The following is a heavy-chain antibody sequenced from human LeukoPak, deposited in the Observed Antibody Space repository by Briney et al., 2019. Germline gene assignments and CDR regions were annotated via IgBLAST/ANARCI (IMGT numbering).Heavy chain of an antibody. D-gene: IGHD6-13*01. CDR2: ISGSGGST. CDR3: AKDPNPFHSSSWYLDY. V-gene: IGHV3-23*01. Sequence: GGSLRLSCAASGFTLSSYAMSWVRQAPGKGLEWVSAISGSGGSTYYADSVKGRFTISRDNSKNTLYLQMNSLRAEDTAVYYRAKDPNPFHSSSWYLDYWGQGTLVTVSS. CDR1: GFTLSSYA. J-gene: IGHJ4*02.